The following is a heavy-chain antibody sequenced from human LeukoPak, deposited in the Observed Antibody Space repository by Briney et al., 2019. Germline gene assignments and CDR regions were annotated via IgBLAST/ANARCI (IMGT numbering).Heavy chain of an antibody. CDR2: IYYSGST. Sequence: SETLSLTCTVSGDSISSYYWSWIRQPAGKGLEWIGYIYYSGSTNYNPSLKSRVTISVDTSKNQFSLKLSSVTAADTAVYYCARVYDFWMFDPWGQGTLVTVSS. CDR3: ARVYDFWMFDP. CDR1: GDSISSYY. J-gene: IGHJ5*02. D-gene: IGHD3-3*01. V-gene: IGHV4-59*01.